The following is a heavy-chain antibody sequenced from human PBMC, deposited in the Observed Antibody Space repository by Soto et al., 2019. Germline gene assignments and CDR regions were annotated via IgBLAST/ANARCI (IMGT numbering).Heavy chain of an antibody. CDR3: AKDRSYYDILTVRYYFDY. CDR1: GFTFSSYG. V-gene: IGHV3-30*18. Sequence: GGSLRLSCAASGFTFSSYGMHWVRQAPGKGLEWVAVISYDGSNKYYADSVKGRFTISRDNSKNTLYLQMNSLRAEDTAVYYCAKDRSYYDILTVRYYFDYWGQGTLVTVSS. J-gene: IGHJ4*02. CDR2: ISYDGSNK. D-gene: IGHD3-9*01.